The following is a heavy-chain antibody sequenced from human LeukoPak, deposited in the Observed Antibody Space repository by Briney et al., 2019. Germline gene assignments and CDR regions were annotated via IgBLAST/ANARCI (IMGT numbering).Heavy chain of an antibody. J-gene: IGHJ3*02. D-gene: IGHD6-13*01. CDR1: GFTFSSYS. CDR3: ARGSFYSSSWYGAFDI. Sequence: GGSLRLSCAASGFTFSSYSMNWVRQAPGKGLEWVSYISSSSSTIYYADSVKGRFTISRNNAKNSLYLQMNSLRAEDTAVYYCARGSFYSSSWYGAFDIWGQGTMVTVSS. CDR2: ISSSSSTI. V-gene: IGHV3-48*04.